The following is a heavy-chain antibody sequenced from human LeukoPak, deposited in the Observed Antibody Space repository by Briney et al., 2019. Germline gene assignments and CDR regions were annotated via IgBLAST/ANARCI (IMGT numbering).Heavy chain of an antibody. CDR2: ISGSGGST. V-gene: IGHV3-23*01. D-gene: IGHD3-22*01. CDR1: GFTFTSYA. CDR3: ARHQDYYDSSGYTH. J-gene: IGHJ4*02. Sequence: GGSLRLSCAASGFTFTSYAMSWVRQAPGKGLEWVSAISGSGGSTYYADSVKGRFTISRDNSKNTLYLQMNSLRAEDTAVYYCARHQDYYDSSGYTHWGQGTLVTVSS.